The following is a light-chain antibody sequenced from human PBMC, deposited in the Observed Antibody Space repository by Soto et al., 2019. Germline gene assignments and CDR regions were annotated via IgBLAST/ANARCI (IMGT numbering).Light chain of an antibody. CDR1: QSISSY. V-gene: IGKV1-39*01. CDR2: AAS. Sequence: DIQMNQSPSSLSASVGDRVTITCRASQSISSYLNWYQQKPGKAPKLLIYAASSLQSGVPSRFSGSGSGTDFTLTISSLLPEDFATYYCQQSYSAPWTFGQGTKVDIK. CDR3: QQSYSAPWT. J-gene: IGKJ1*01.